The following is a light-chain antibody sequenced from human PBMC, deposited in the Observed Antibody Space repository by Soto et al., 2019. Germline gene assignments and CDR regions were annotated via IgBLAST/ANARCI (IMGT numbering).Light chain of an antibody. Sequence: DIQMTQSPSTLSGSVGDRVSITCRASQTISSWLAWYQQKPGKAPKLLIYKASTLQSGVPSRFSGSGSGTEFTLTISTLQPDQFATYYFQHYNSYSEEFGQGTK. CDR2: KAS. V-gene: IGKV1-5*03. CDR1: QTISSW. CDR3: QHYNSYSEE. J-gene: IGKJ1*01.